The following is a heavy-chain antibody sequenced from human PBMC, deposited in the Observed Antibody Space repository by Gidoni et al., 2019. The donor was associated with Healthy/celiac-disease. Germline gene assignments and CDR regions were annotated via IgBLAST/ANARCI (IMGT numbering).Heavy chain of an antibody. CDR1: GFTFSSYA. Sequence: EVQLLASGGGLVQPGGSLRLSCAASGFTFSSYAMSWVRQAPGKGLEWVSAISGSGGRTYYADSVKGRFTISRDNSKNTLYLQMNSLRAEDTAVYYCAKDPRRDGYNLVDYWGQGTLVTVSS. CDR3: AKDPRRDGYNLVDY. CDR2: ISGSGGRT. D-gene: IGHD5-12*01. V-gene: IGHV3-23*01. J-gene: IGHJ4*02.